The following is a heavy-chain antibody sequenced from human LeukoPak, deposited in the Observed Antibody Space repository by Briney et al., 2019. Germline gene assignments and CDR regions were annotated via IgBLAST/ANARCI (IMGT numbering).Heavy chain of an antibody. CDR3: ARAAGP. CDR1: GFTFSSYA. Sequence: PGGSLRLSCAASGFTFSSYAMHWVRQAPGKGLEWVAVISYDGSNKYYADSAKGRFTISRDNSKNTLYLQMNSLRAEDTAVYYCARAAGPWGQGTLVTVSS. V-gene: IGHV3-30-3*01. J-gene: IGHJ5*02. CDR2: ISYDGSNK. D-gene: IGHD6-19*01.